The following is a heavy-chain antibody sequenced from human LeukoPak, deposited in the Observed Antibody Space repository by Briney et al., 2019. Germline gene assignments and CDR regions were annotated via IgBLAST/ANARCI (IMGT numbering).Heavy chain of an antibody. J-gene: IGHJ5*02. V-gene: IGHV4-59*01. CDR1: GGSISSYY. D-gene: IGHD3-10*01. CDR3: AREERRRRTLLWFGDHPTTNWFDP. Sequence: PSETLSLTCTVSGGSISSYYWSWIRQPPGKGLEWIGYIYYSGSTNYNPSLKSRVTISVDTSKNQFSLKLSSVTAADTAVYYCAREERRRRTLLWFGDHPTTNWFDPWGQGTLVTVSP. CDR2: IYYSGST.